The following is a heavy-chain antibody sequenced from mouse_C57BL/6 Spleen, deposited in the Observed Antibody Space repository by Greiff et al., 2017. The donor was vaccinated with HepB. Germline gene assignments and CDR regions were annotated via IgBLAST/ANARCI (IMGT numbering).Heavy chain of an antibody. V-gene: IGHV5-4*01. Sequence: EVQRVESGGGLVKPGGSLKLSCAASGFTFSSYAMSWVRQTPEKRLEWVATISDGGSYTYYPDNVKGRFTISRDNAKNNLYLQMSQLKSEDTAMYYCAREGYGSSFTAWFAYWGQGTLVTVSA. D-gene: IGHD1-1*01. CDR1: GFTFSSYA. CDR3: AREGYGSSFTAWFAY. CDR2: ISDGGSYT. J-gene: IGHJ3*01.